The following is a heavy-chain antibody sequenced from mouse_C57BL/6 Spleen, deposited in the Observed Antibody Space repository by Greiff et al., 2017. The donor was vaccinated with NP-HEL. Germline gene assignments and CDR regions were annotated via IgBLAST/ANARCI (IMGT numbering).Heavy chain of an antibody. CDR3: ARGAYYYGSTDYYAMDY. J-gene: IGHJ4*01. D-gene: IGHD1-1*01. V-gene: IGHV5-17*01. CDR2: ISSGSSTI. Sequence: EVKLVESGGGLVKPGGSLKLSCAASGFTFSDYGMHWVRQAPEKGLEWVAYISSGSSTIYYADTVKGRFTISRDNAKNTLFLQMTSLRSEDTAMYYCARGAYYYGSTDYYAMDYWGQGTSVTVSS. CDR1: GFTFSDYG.